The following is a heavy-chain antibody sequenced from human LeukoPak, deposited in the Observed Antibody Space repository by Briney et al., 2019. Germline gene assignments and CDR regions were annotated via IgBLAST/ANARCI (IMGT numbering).Heavy chain of an antibody. CDR2: ISSSSSYI. CDR3: ARAGGAQDYYYYMDV. V-gene: IGHV3-21*01. J-gene: IGHJ6*03. Sequence: GGSLRLSCAASGFTFSSYSMNWVRQAPGKGLEWVSSISSSSSYIYYADSVKGRFTISRDNAKNSLYLQMNSLRAEDTAVYYCARAGGAQDYYYYMDVWGKGTTVTISS. D-gene: IGHD2-21*01. CDR1: GFTFSSYS.